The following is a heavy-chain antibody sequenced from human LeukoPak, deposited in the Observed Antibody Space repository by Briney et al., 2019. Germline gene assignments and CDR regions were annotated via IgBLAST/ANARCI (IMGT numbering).Heavy chain of an antibody. CDR2: INHSGST. J-gene: IGHJ6*02. CDR3: ARDNWNYGSSMDV. Sequence: SETLSLTCAVYGVSFSGYYWSWIRQPPGKGLEWIGEINHSGSTNYNPSLKSRVTISVDTSKNQFSLKLSSVTAADTAVYYCARDNWNYGSSMDVWGQGTTVTVSS. CDR1: GVSFSGYY. V-gene: IGHV4-34*01. D-gene: IGHD1-7*01.